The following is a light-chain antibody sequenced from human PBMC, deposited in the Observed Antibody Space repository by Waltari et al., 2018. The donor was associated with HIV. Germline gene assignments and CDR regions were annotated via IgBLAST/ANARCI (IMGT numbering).Light chain of an antibody. CDR2: KVS. CDR1: ESLIYTDGNTF. Sequence: DVVMTQSPLFLPVTLGQPASISCRSSESLIYTDGNTFLSWFQQRPGQPPRRLIYKVSNRDSGVPDRFSGSGSGTDFTLEISRVEADDVAVYYCMQGTHWPRTFGQGTKLEIK. V-gene: IGKV2-30*01. J-gene: IGKJ2*01. CDR3: MQGTHWPRT.